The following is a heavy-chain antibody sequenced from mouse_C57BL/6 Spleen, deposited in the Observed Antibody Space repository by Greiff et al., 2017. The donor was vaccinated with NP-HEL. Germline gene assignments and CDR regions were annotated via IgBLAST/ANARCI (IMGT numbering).Heavy chain of an antibody. CDR3: ARRGDYDNY. J-gene: IGHJ2*01. V-gene: IGHV1-69*01. CDR2: IDPSDSYT. D-gene: IGHD2-4*01. CDR1: GYTFTSYW. Sequence: QVQLQQPGAELVMPGASVKLSCKASGYTFTSYWMHWVKQRPGQGLEWIGEIDPSDSYTNYNQKFKGKSTLTVDKSSSTAYMQLSSLTSEDSAVYYCARRGDYDNYWGQGTTLTVSS.